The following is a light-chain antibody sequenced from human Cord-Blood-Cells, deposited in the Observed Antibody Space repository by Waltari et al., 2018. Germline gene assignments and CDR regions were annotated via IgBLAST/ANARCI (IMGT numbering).Light chain of an antibody. Sequence: QSALTQPRSVSGSPGQSVTIPCTGTSSDVGGYNYFSWYQQHPGKAPKLMIYDVSKRPSGVPDRFSGSKSGNTASLTISGLQAEDEADYYCCSYAGSYTGVFGGGTKLTVL. V-gene: IGLV2-11*01. CDR3: CSYAGSYTGV. CDR1: SSDVGGYNY. CDR2: DVS. J-gene: IGLJ3*02.